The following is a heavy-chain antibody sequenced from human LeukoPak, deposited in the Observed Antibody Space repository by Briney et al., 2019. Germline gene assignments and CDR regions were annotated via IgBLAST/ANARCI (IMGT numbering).Heavy chain of an antibody. V-gene: IGHV1-8*01. CDR3: VRTAGIFWSGAYYFDS. D-gene: IGHD3-3*01. CDR2: MNPNSGNA. Sequence: ASVTVSCKASGDTFTTYDVNWVRQATGQGLEWMGWMNPNSGNAGCAQKFQGRVTMTRNTSISTAYMVLSSLRSDDTAVYYCVRTAGIFWSGAYYFDSWGQGTLVTVSS. CDR1: GDTFTTYD. J-gene: IGHJ4*02.